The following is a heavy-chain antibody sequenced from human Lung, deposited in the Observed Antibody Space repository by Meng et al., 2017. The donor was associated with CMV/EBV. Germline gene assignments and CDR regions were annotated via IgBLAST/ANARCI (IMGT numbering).Heavy chain of an antibody. Sequence: CKAAGGTFSSYAISWVRQAPGQGLEWMGGIIPIFGTANYAQKFQGRVTITTDESTSTAYMELSSLRSEDTAVYYCARGPGELYYFDYWGQGTLVTVSS. CDR2: IIPIFGTA. J-gene: IGHJ4*02. CDR1: GGTFSSYA. CDR3: ARGPGELYYFDY. V-gene: IGHV1-69*05. D-gene: IGHD3-16*01.